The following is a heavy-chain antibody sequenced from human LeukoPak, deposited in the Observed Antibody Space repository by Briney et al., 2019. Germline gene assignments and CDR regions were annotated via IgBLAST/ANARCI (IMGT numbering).Heavy chain of an antibody. CDR2: INYSGRT. CDR1: GGSFSGYY. CDR3: ARTGGGSGDYRPPLCDY. D-gene: IGHD4-17*01. J-gene: IGHJ4*02. Sequence: PSETLSLTCAVYGGSFSGYYWSWIRQPPGKGLEWIGNINYSGRTYYNPSLKSRVTISVDTSKNQFSLKLSSVTAADTAVYYCARTGGGSGDYRPPLCDYWGQGTLVTVSS. V-gene: IGHV4-34*01.